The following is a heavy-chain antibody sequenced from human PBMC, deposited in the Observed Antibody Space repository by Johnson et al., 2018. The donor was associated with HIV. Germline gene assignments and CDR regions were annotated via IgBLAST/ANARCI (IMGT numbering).Heavy chain of an antibody. Sequence: QVQLVESGGDLVKPGGSLRLSCAASGFTFNDYYMSWIRQAPGKGLEWVSYISNSGSSVYYADSVKGRFTISRDNSKNTLYLQMNSLRAEDTAVYYCATPQEGYSAFDIWGQGTMVTVSS. CDR1: GFTFNDYY. V-gene: IGHV3-11*04. CDR3: ATPQEGYSAFDI. J-gene: IGHJ3*02. CDR2: ISNSGSSV. D-gene: IGHD2-15*01.